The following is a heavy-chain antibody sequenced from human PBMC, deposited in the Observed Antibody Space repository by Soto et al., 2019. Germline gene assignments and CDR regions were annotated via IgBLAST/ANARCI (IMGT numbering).Heavy chain of an antibody. D-gene: IGHD3-22*01. CDR1: DFTFSSYG. Sequence: QVQLVESGGGVVQPGRSLTLSCAASDFTFSSYGIHWVRQAPGKGLEWVAVISYDGSNKQYGDSVKGRFTMSRDNSKNXXHVQMNGLRVEDTAQYYCGKDAYYHDSGGYYVFDCWGQGPLVTVGS. V-gene: IGHV3-30*18. CDR2: ISYDGSNK. J-gene: IGHJ4*02. CDR3: GKDAYYHDSGGYYVFDC.